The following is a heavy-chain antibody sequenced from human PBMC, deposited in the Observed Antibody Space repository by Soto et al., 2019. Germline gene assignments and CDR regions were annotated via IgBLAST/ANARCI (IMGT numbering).Heavy chain of an antibody. CDR2: IGAASDT. V-gene: IGHV3-13*01. CDR3: ARRVVGPADYYYGMDI. J-gene: IGHJ6*02. CDR1: GFTFSNYD. D-gene: IGHD2-21*02. Sequence: GGSLRLSCAASGFTFSNYDMHWVRQAPGEGLEWVSGIGAASDTYYPVSVQGRFTVSRDNAKKSLYLQMNSLRAGDTAVYYCARRVVGPADYYYGMDIWGQEATVTVSS.